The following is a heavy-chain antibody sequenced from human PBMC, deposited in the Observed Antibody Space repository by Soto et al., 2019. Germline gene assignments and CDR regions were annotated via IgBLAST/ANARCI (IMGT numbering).Heavy chain of an antibody. D-gene: IGHD2-2*01. CDR2: IYHSGST. V-gene: IGHV4-4*02. CDR1: GGSISSSNW. CDR3: ARELVVPAAHYRFDY. Sequence: QVQLQESGPGLVKPSGTLSLTCAVSGGSISSSNWWSWVRQPPGKGLEWIGEIYHSGSTNYNPSLKSRVTISVDKSKNQFSLKLSSVTAADTAAYYCARELVVPAAHYRFDYWGQGTLVTVSS. J-gene: IGHJ4*02.